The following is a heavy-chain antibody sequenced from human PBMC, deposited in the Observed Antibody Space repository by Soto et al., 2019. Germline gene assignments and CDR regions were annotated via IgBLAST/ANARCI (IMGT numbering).Heavy chain of an antibody. V-gene: IGHV3-23*01. J-gene: IGHJ4*02. D-gene: IGHD6-13*01. CDR2: ISGSGGST. Sequence: GGSLRLSCAASGFTFSSYAMSWVRQAPGKGLEWVSAISGSGGSTYYADSVKGRFTISRDNPKNTLYLQMNSLRAEDTAVYYCAKDQYSSSWYGFEYWGQGTLVTVSS. CDR1: GFTFSSYA. CDR3: AKDQYSSSWYGFEY.